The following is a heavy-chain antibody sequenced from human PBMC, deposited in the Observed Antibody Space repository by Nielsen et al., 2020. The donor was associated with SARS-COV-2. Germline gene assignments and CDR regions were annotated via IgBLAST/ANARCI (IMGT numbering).Heavy chain of an antibody. V-gene: IGHV3-23*01. D-gene: IGHD3-10*01. Sequence: GESLKISCAASGFTFSDYAMAWVRQAPGKGLEWVSVIKTNGGITYYADSVKGRCTISRDNARNFVYLQMNSLRAEDTAVYYCARKYGSGAIDYWGQGTLVTVSS. CDR2: IKTNGGIT. CDR3: ARKYGSGAIDY. J-gene: IGHJ4*02. CDR1: GFTFSDYA.